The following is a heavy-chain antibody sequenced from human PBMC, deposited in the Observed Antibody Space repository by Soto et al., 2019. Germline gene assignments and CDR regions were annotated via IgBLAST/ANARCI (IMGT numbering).Heavy chain of an antibody. CDR2: IYLDDDK. V-gene: IGHV2-5*02. CDR3: AHRILRTVFGLVTTTAIYFDF. J-gene: IGHJ4*02. CDR1: GFSLTTSGVG. Sequence: QITLNESGPTVVKPAETLTLTCTFSGFSLTTSGVGVGWIRQSPGKAPEWLAPIYLDDDKRYSASLKSRLTITKDTSKNQVVLTMASVDPADTATYYCAHRILRTVFGLVTTTAIYFDFWGQGTPVVVSS. D-gene: IGHD3-3*01.